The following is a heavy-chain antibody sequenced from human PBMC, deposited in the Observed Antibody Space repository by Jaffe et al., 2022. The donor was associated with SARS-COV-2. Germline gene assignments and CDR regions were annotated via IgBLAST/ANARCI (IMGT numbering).Heavy chain of an antibody. CDR3: GRGGVTAAKDY. CDR2: INGDGSVI. CDR1: GFIFSNYY. Sequence: EVQLVESGGDSVQPGGSLRLSCVASGFIFSNYYMHWVRQVPGKGLAWVSHINGDGSVIAYADSVRGRFTISRDNARNTLYLQMDSLRAEDTAIYYCGRGGVTAAKDYWGQGTLLTVSS. V-gene: IGHV3-74*01. D-gene: IGHD2-21*02. J-gene: IGHJ4*02.